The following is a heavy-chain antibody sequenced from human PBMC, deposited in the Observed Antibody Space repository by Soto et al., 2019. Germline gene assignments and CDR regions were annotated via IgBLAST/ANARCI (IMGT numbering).Heavy chain of an antibody. CDR2: IKSKTDGGTT. CDR3: TSGKYCSGGSCFKHFDY. Sequence: GGSLRLSCAASGFTFSNAWMSWVRQAPGKGLEWVGRIKSKTDGGTTDYAAPVKGRFTISRDDSKNTLYLQMNSLKTEDTAVYYCTSGKYCSGGSCFKHFDYWGQGTLVTVS. V-gene: IGHV3-15*01. CDR1: GFTFSNAW. D-gene: IGHD2-15*01. J-gene: IGHJ4*02.